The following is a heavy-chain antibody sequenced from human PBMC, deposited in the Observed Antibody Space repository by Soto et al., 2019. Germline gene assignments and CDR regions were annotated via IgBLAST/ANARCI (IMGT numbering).Heavy chain of an antibody. CDR3: ARGVTGTFYYYYGMDV. CDR1: GFTFSSYW. J-gene: IGHJ6*02. D-gene: IGHD1-7*01. Sequence: GGSLSLSCAASGFTFSSYWMSWVRQAPGKGLEWVANIKQDGSEKYYVDSVKGRFTISRDNAKNSLYLQMNSLRAEDTAVYYCARGVTGTFYYYYGMDVWGQGTTVTVSS. V-gene: IGHV3-7*03. CDR2: IKQDGSEK.